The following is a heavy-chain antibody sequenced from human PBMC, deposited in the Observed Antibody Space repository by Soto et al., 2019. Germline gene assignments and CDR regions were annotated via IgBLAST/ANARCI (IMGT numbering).Heavy chain of an antibody. V-gene: IGHV3-33*01. CDR2: IWYDGSNK. Sequence: PGGSLRLSCAASGSTFSSYGMHWVRQAPGKGLEWVAVIWYDGSNKYYADSVKGRFTISRDNSKNTLYLQMNSLRAEDTAVYYCARENYGDYAAFDIWGQGTMVTVSS. CDR1: GSTFSSYG. D-gene: IGHD4-17*01. J-gene: IGHJ3*02. CDR3: ARENYGDYAAFDI.